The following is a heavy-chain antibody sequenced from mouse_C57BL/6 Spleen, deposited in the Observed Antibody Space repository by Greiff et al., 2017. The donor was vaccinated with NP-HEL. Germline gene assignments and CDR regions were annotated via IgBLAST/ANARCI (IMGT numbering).Heavy chain of an antibody. D-gene: IGHD4-1*01. V-gene: IGHV5-4*03. CDR2: ISDGGSYT. Sequence: EVMLVESGGGLVKPGGSLKLSCAASGFTFSSYAMSWVRQTPEKRLEWVATISDGGSYTYYPDNVKGRFTISRDNAKNNLYLQMSHLKSEDTAMYYCATLGPWFAYWGQGTLVTVSA. J-gene: IGHJ3*01. CDR3: ATLGPWFAY. CDR1: GFTFSSYA.